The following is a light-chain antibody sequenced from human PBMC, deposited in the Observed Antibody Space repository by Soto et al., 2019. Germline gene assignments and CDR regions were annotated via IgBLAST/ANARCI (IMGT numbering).Light chain of an antibody. CDR3: SFFTSSTTLV. V-gene: IGLV2-14*01. J-gene: IGLJ1*01. CDR2: NVN. CDR1: SSDVGNYNY. Sequence: QSVLTQSASVSGSPGQSITISCTGTSSDVGNYNYVSWYQQHPGEVPKLIIFNVNNRPSGVSNRFSGSKSGNTASLTISGLQAEEGAVYSRSFFTSSTTLVFGFGTKVTVL.